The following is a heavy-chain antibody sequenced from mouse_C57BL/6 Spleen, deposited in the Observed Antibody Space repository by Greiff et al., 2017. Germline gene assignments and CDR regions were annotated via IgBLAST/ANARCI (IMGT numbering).Heavy chain of an antibody. CDR3: AIYYGNFYWYFDV. CDR1: GYTFTSYW. CDR2: INPSSGYT. Sequence: QVQLKQSGAELAKPGASVKLSCKASGYTFTSYWMHWVKQRPGQGLEWIGYINPSSGYTKYNQKFKDKATLTADKSSSTAYMQLSSLTYEDSAVYYCAIYYGNFYWYFDVWGTGTTVTVSS. V-gene: IGHV1-7*01. D-gene: IGHD2-1*01. J-gene: IGHJ1*03.